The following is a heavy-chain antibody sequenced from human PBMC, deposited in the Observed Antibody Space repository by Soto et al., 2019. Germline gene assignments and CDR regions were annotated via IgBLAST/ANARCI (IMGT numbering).Heavy chain of an antibody. CDR1: GGSTSSGGYY. D-gene: IGHD3-10*01. Sequence: SETLSLTCTGSGGSTSSGGYYRCWIRHPPGKGLEWIGYIYYSGSTYYNPSLKSRVTISVDTSKNQFSLKLSSVTAADTAVYYCARDDYALLLFGTTPINPYYGMDAWGQGTTVTVSS. J-gene: IGHJ6*02. CDR2: IYYSGST. CDR3: ARDDYALLLFGTTPINPYYGMDA. V-gene: IGHV4-30-4*01.